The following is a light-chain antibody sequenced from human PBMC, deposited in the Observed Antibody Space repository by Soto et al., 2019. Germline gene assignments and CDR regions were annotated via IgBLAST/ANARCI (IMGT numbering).Light chain of an antibody. CDR3: SLYTSSSTWV. V-gene: IGLV2-8*01. J-gene: IGLJ3*02. CDR1: GSDGGDYNS. CDR2: DVS. Sequence: QSALTQPPSASGSPGQSVTISCTGTGSDGGDYNSVSWYQQHPGSAPKLVIYDVSKRPSGVPNRFSGSKSGNTASLIVSGLQAEDEADYYCSLYTSSSTWVFGGGTKLTVL.